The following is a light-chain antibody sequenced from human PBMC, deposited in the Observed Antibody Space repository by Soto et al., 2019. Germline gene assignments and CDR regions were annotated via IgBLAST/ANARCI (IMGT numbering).Light chain of an antibody. Sequence: QLVLTQPPSVSAAPGQKVTISCSGSSSNIGNNYVSWYQQLPGTAPKLVIYDNNKRPSGIPDRFSGSKSGTSATLGITGLQTGDEADYYCGAWDSSLSAVVFGGGTKVTVL. CDR3: GAWDSSLSAVV. V-gene: IGLV1-51*01. CDR1: SSNIGNNY. J-gene: IGLJ2*01. CDR2: DNN.